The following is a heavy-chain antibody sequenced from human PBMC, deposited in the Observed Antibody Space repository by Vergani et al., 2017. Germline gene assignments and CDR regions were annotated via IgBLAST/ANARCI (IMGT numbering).Heavy chain of an antibody. D-gene: IGHD6-19*01. V-gene: IGHV4-4*07. Sequence: QVQLQESGPGLVKPSETLSLTCTVPGGSISSYYWSWIRQPAGKGLEWIGRIYTSGSTNYNPSLKSRVTISVDTSKNQFSLKLISVTAADTAVYYCARHRADSSGWYYAFDIWGQGTMVTVSS. CDR3: ARHRADSSGWYYAFDI. J-gene: IGHJ3*02. CDR2: IYTSGST. CDR1: GGSISSYY.